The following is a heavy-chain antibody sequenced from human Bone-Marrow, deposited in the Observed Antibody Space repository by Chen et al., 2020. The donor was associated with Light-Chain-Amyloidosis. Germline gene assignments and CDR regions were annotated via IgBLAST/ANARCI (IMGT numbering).Heavy chain of an antibody. CDR3: VRETTSTPWFDP. J-gene: IGHJ5*02. Sequence: QVKLQESGPGLVKPSQTLSLVCSVSGASIRSADDYWTWVRQPPGQGLEWIGYMHHSGSATYNPSLRSRVAISLDTSKNQFSLSLTSVTAADSAMYFCVRETTSTPWFDPWGPGTLVTVYS. CDR2: MHHSGSA. D-gene: IGHD1-1*01. CDR1: GASIRSADDY. V-gene: IGHV4-30-4*01.